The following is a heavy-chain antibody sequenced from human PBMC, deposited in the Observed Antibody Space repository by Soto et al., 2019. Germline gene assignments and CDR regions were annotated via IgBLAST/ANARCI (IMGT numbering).Heavy chain of an antibody. CDR1: GYTFTIYV. CDR3: ARDAAVAEYYFDY. Sequence: QVQLVQSGAEVKKPGASVKVSCKTSGYTFTIYVVHWVRQAPGQRPEWMGWINAGNGNTKYSQKFQGRVSITRDTSASTVYMELNSLRSEHTAVYYCARDAAVAEYYFDYWGQGTLITVSS. J-gene: IGHJ4*02. CDR2: INAGNGNT. D-gene: IGHD6-13*01. V-gene: IGHV1-3*01.